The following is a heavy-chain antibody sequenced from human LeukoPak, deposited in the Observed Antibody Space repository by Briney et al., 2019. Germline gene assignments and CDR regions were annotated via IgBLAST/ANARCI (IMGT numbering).Heavy chain of an antibody. Sequence: SVKVSCKTSGGIFKSYALSWVRQAPGQGLEWMGGIIPIFGTANYAESFKGRAAFTADESTSTVYMELSSLRSEDTAVYYCARGKVVPDALWNHAFDVWGQGAMVTVSS. CDR3: ARGKVVPDALWNHAFDV. CDR1: GGIFKSYA. D-gene: IGHD2-2*01. V-gene: IGHV1-69*13. CDR2: IIPIFGTA. J-gene: IGHJ3*01.